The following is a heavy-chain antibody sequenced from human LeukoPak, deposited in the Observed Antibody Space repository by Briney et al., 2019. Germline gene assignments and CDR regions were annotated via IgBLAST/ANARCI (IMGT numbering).Heavy chain of an antibody. Sequence: GGSLRLSCAASGFTFSSYSMNWVRQAPGKGLEWVSSMNSRSSYIYYADSVKGRFTISRDNAKNSLYLQMNSLRAADTAVYYCARGRTGDYVWGSYRYRTNLVFDYWGQGTLVTVSS. J-gene: IGHJ4*02. CDR1: GFTFSSYS. D-gene: IGHD3-16*02. CDR3: ARGRTGDYVWGSYRYRTNLVFDY. V-gene: IGHV3-21*01. CDR2: MNSRSSYI.